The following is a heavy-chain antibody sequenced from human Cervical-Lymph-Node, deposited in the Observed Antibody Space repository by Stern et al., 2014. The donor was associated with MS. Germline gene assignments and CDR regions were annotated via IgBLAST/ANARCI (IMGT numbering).Heavy chain of an antibody. Sequence: QVQLVESGAEVKKPGASMRISCKASGYTFTNYYVHWVRQAPGQRLEWIGIINPTTGRTSYAQRFQGRVTMTRDTSTNTAYMELSSLGPEDTAVYFCARAQDYSNVVANYWGQGTLVTVSS. D-gene: IGHD2-8*01. V-gene: IGHV1-46*03. CDR2: INPTTGRT. CDR1: GYTFTNYY. CDR3: ARAQDYSNVVANY. J-gene: IGHJ4*02.